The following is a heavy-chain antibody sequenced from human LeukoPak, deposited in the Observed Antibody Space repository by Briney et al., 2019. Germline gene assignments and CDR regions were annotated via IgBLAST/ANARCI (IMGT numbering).Heavy chain of an antibody. J-gene: IGHJ4*02. Sequence: GGSLRLSCAASGFTFSSYSMNWVRQAPGKGLEWVSSIGSSSSYIYYADSVKGRFTISRDNAKNSLYLQMNSLRAEDTAVYYCARDHSKAYGSGSPPYRWGQGTLVTVSS. CDR1: GFTFSSYS. V-gene: IGHV3-21*01. D-gene: IGHD3-10*01. CDR2: IGSSSSYI. CDR3: ARDHSKAYGSGSPPYR.